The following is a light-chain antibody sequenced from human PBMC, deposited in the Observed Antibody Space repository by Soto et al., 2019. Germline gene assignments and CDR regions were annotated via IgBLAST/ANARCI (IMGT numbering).Light chain of an antibody. J-gene: IGKJ1*01. CDR3: QQYGSSPVT. V-gene: IGKV3-20*01. Sequence: EIVLSQSPATLSSSPGETATLSCRASQYVGTRLAWYQHKPGQAPRLLVYDASNRATGIPTRFSGSGSGTDFTLTISRLEPEDFAVYYCQQYGSSPVTFGQGTKVDIK. CDR1: QYVGTR. CDR2: DAS.